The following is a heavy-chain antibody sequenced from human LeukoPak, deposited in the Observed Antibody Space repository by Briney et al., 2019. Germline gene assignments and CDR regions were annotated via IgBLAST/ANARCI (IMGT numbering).Heavy chain of an antibody. Sequence: GGSLRLSCATSGITFRGYAMSWVRQAPGKGLDWVAVISGSGDNTYYADSVKGRFTISRDNSQNTLYLQMNSLRVEDTAVYYCAKTRGLWFGDRGGDNWGQGTLVTVSS. D-gene: IGHD3-10*01. V-gene: IGHV3-23*01. J-gene: IGHJ4*02. CDR2: ISGSGDNT. CDR3: AKTRGLWFGDRGGDN. CDR1: GITFRGYA.